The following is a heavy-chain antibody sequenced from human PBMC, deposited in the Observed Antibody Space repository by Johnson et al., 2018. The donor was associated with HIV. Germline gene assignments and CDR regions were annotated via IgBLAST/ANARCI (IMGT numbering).Heavy chain of an antibody. D-gene: IGHD6-6*01. CDR1: GFTFSNFW. J-gene: IGHJ3*01. V-gene: IGHV3-7*05. Sequence: MLLVESGGGVVQPGGSLRLSCAASGFTFSNFWMSWVRQAPGKGLEWVANIKQDGSEKYYLASVKGRFTISRDNAKNSLYLQMNSLRAEDTAVYYCKISSSTGFEFWGQGTMVTVSS. CDR3: KISSSTGFEF. CDR2: IKQDGSEK.